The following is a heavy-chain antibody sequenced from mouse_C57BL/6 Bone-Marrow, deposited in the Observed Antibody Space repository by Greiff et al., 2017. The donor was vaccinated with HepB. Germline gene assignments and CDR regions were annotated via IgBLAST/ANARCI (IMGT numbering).Heavy chain of an antibody. V-gene: IGHV1-82*01. CDR3: AREDPFDY. CDR1: GYAFSSSW. CDR2: IYPGDGDT. J-gene: IGHJ2*01. Sequence: QVQLQQSGPELVKPGASVKISCKASGYAFSSSWMNWVKQRPGKGLEWIGRIYPGDGDTNYNGKFKGKATLTADKSSSTAYMQLSSLTSEDSAVYFCAREDPFDYGGQGTTLTVSS.